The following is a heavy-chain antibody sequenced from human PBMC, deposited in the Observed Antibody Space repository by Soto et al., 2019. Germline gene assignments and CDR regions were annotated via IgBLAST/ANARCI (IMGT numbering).Heavy chain of an antibody. CDR3: ARACCGYSYGYYGFDY. Sequence: PGGSLRLSCAASGFTFSSYAMSWFRQAPGKGLEWVSAISGSGGSTYYADSVKGRFTISRDNSKNTLYLQMNSLRAEDTAVYYCARACCGYSYGYYGFDYWGQGTLVTVSS. J-gene: IGHJ4*02. CDR1: GFTFSSYA. D-gene: IGHD5-18*01. CDR2: ISGSGGST. V-gene: IGHV3-23*01.